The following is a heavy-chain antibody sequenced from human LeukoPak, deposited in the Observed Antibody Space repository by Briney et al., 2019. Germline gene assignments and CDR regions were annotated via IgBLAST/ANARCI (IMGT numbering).Heavy chain of an antibody. J-gene: IGHJ4*02. D-gene: IGHD5-24*01. Sequence: GGSLRLSCAASGFTFSSYAMSWVRQAPGKGLEWVSAISGSGGSTYYPDSVKGRFTISSDNSKNTPYLQMNSLRAEDTAVYYCAKMAESDGYSPFDYWGQGTLVTVSS. CDR3: AKMAESDGYSPFDY. V-gene: IGHV3-23*01. CDR1: GFTFSSYA. CDR2: ISGSGGST.